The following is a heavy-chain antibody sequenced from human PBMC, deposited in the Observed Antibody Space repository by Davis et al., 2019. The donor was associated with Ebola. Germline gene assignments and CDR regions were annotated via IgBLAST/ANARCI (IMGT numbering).Heavy chain of an antibody. CDR1: GYTFTSYA. Sequence: ASVKVSCKASGYTFTSYAMNWVRQAPGQGLEWMGWINTNTGNPTYAQAFTGRFVFSLDSSVSTAYLQISSLKAEDTAVYYCARGIYSSPEYFQHWGQGTLVTVSS. CDR3: ARGIYSSPEYFQH. V-gene: IGHV7-4-1*02. J-gene: IGHJ1*01. CDR2: INTNTGNP. D-gene: IGHD2-15*01.